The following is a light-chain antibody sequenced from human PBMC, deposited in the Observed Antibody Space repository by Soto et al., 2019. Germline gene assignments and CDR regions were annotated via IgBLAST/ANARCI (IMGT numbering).Light chain of an antibody. Sequence: EIVMTQSPATLSVSPGERATLSCRASQSVSSNLAWYQQKPGQAPRLLIYGASTRATGIPARFSGSGSGTEFTLTIRSLQSEDFAVSYCQPYNNWPPYTFGQGTKLEIK. CDR3: QPYNNWPPYT. CDR1: QSVSSN. V-gene: IGKV3-15*01. J-gene: IGKJ2*01. CDR2: GAS.